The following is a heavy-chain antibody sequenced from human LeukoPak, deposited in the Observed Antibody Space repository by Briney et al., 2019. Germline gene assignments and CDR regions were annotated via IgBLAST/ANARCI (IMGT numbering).Heavy chain of an antibody. V-gene: IGHV1-46*01. D-gene: IGHD1-26*01. CDR3: ARSGGNYYAASC. CDR1: GYSFTSHY. CDR2: INPSGSST. Sequence: ASVKVSCKASGYSFTSHYMHWVRQAPGQGLEWLGLINPSGSSTLYAQKFQGRVTMTRDTSISTAYMELSRLRSDDTAVYYCARSGGNYYAASCWGQGTLVTVSS. J-gene: IGHJ4*02.